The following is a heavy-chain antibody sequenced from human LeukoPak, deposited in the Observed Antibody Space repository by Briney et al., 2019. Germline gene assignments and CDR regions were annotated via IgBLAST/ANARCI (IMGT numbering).Heavy chain of an antibody. J-gene: IGHJ6*03. CDR3: ARERYYDFWSGYLHVRETEKYYYYYMDV. Sequence: SETLSLTCTVSGGSISSYYWSWIRQPAGKGLERIGRIYTSGSTNYNPSLKSRVTMSVDTSKNQFSLKLSSVTAADTAVYYCARERYYDFWSGYLHVRETEKYYYYYMDVWGKGTTVTVSS. CDR1: GGSISSYY. D-gene: IGHD3-3*01. CDR2: IYTSGST. V-gene: IGHV4-4*07.